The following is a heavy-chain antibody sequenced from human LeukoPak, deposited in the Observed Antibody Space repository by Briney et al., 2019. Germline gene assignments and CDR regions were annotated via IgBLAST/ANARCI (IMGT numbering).Heavy chain of an antibody. V-gene: IGHV3-21*01. J-gene: IGHJ3*02. CDR1: GFTFSSYS. Sequence: GGSLRLSCAASGFTFSSYSMNWVRQAPGKGLEWVSSISSSSSYIYYADSVKGRFTISRDNAKNSLYLQINSLRAEDTAVYYCARETGSPYDAFDIWGQGTMVTVSS. D-gene: IGHD3-9*01. CDR3: ARETGSPYDAFDI. CDR2: ISSSSSYI.